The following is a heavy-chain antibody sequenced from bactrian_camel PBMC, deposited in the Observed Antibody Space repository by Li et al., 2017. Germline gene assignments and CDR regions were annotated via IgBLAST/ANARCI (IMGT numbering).Heavy chain of an antibody. CDR1: GYTCGSYC. CDR3: AAKAAYVRCGRRGWDY. J-gene: IGHJ4*01. V-gene: IGHV3S55*01. Sequence: HVQLVESGGGSVQTGGALRLSCAHPGYTCGSYCMGWFRQAPGKEREGVAAMDRDGTTTIAESVKGRFTISKDNAKNTLYLQMNSLKPEDTAMYYCAAKAAYVRCGRRGWDYWGQGTQVTVS. CDR2: MDRDGTT. D-gene: IGHD2*01.